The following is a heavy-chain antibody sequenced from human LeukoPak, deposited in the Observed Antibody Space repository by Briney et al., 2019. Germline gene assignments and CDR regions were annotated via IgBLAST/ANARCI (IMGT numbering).Heavy chain of an antibody. CDR1: GGSFSGYC. D-gene: IGHD1-20*01. CDR2: INHSGST. V-gene: IGHV4-34*01. CDR3: ARELITKADAFDI. Sequence: SETLSLTCAVYGGSFSGYCWSWIRQPPGKGLEWIGEINHSGSTNYNPSLKSRVTISVDTSKNQFSLKLSSVTAADTAVYYCARELITKADAFDIWGQGTMVTVSS. J-gene: IGHJ3*02.